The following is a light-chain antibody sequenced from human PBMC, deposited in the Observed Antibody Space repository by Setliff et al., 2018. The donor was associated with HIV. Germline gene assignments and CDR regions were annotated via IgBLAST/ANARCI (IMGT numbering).Light chain of an antibody. V-gene: IGKV3-20*01. Sequence: EIVLTQSPGTLSLSPGERATVSCRASQSVTSSQLAWYQQKPGQAPRLLLYHSSTRAIGISDRFSGSGSGPDFTLTISRLEPEDFAVYYCQQYKSFPLTFGGGTKVDIK. J-gene: IGKJ4*01. CDR3: QQYKSFPLT. CDR1: QSVTSSQ. CDR2: HSS.